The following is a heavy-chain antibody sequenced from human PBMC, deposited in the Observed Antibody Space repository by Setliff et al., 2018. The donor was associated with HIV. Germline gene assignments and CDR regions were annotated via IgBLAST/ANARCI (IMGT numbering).Heavy chain of an antibody. Sequence: GGSLRLSCAAPGFTINNHHMAWVRQAPGQGLEWVSALYNDGSTYYPDSVKGRFTISRGNSKNTLSLQMNRLRADDTAVYFCARDPRGAVAGFDYWGQGTLVTVSS. D-gene: IGHD6-19*01. CDR1: GFTINNHH. V-gene: IGHV3-66*01. CDR3: ARDPRGAVAGFDY. CDR2: LYNDGST. J-gene: IGHJ4*02.